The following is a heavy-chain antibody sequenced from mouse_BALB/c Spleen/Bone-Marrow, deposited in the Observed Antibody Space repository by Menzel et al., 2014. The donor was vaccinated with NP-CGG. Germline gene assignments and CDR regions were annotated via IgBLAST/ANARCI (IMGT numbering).Heavy chain of an antibody. CDR3: VRSREYYFDY. CDR2: IDPANGNT. D-gene: IGHD1-1*01. CDR1: GFNIRDTY. Sequence: VQLQQSGAELVKPGASVKLSCTASGFNIRDTYMHWVKQRPEQGLEWIGRIDPANGNTKYDPKFQGKATITADTSSNTAYLQLSSLTSEDTAVYYCVRSREYYFDYWGQGTTLTVST. J-gene: IGHJ2*01. V-gene: IGHV14-3*02.